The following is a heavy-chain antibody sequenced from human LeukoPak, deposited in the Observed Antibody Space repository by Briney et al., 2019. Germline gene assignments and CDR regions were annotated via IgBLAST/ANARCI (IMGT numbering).Heavy chain of an antibody. J-gene: IGHJ5*02. Sequence: GESLKISCKGSGYSFTSYWIGWVRQMTGKGLEWMGIIYIGDSDTRYSPSFQGQVTISADKSISTAYLQWSSLKASDTAMYYCARGLEQWLNWFDPWGQGTLVTVSS. D-gene: IGHD6-19*01. V-gene: IGHV5-51*01. CDR3: ARGLEQWLNWFDP. CDR2: IYIGDSDT. CDR1: GYSFTSYW.